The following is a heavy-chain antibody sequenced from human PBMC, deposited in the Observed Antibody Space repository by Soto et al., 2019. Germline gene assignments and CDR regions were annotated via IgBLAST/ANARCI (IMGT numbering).Heavy chain of an antibody. J-gene: IGHJ4*02. CDR1: GGSISSYY. CDR2: IYYSGST. Sequence: PSETLSLTCTVSGGSISSYYWSWIRQPPGKGLEWIGCIYYSGSTNYNPSLKSRVTISVDTSKNQFSLKLSSVTAADTAVYYCARRWGRTFDYWGQGTLVTVS. D-gene: IGHD7-27*01. CDR3: ARRWGRTFDY. V-gene: IGHV4-59*08.